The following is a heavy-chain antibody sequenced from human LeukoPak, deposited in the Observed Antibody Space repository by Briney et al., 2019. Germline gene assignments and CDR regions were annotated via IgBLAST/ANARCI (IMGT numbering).Heavy chain of an antibody. CDR2: IYTSGST. V-gene: IGHV4-4*07. J-gene: IGHJ4*02. D-gene: IGHD6-19*01. CDR3: ASGRGTIAVAGKKGKFDY. Sequence: SETLSLTCTVSGNSFGDYYWSWIRQPAGKGLEWIGRIYTSGSTTYNPSLKSRVTMSVDTSKSQFSLKLSSVTAADTAVYYCASGRGTIAVAGKKGKFDYWGQGTLVTVSS. CDR1: GNSFGDYY.